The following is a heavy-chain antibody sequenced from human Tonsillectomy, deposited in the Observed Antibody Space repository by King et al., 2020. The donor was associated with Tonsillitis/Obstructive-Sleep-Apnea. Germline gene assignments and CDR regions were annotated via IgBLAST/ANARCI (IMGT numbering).Heavy chain of an antibody. J-gene: IGHJ6*03. D-gene: IGHD3-9*01. Sequence: VQLVESGGGLVKPGGSLRLSCAASGFTFSSYNMNWVRQAPGKGLGWVSSISTSSTYIYYADSVKGRFTISRDNAKNSLYLQMNSLRAEDTAVYYCARDFDLRYYYMDVWGKGTTVTVSS. V-gene: IGHV3-21*01. CDR2: ISTSSTYI. CDR3: ARDFDLRYYYMDV. CDR1: GFTFSSYN.